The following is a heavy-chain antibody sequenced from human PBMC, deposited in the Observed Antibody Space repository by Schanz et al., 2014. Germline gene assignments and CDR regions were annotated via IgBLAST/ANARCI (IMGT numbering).Heavy chain of an antibody. CDR1: GGTFSSYT. CDR2: IIPVLNIA. Sequence: QVQLVQSGAEVKKPGSSVKVSCKASGGTFSSYTISWVRQAPGQGLEWMGKIIPVLNIATYAQRFQGRVSITADTSTNTAYIELHILTSEDTAVYYCARGRTFDYWGQGTLVTVSS. V-gene: IGHV1-69*02. J-gene: IGHJ4*02. CDR3: ARGRTFDY.